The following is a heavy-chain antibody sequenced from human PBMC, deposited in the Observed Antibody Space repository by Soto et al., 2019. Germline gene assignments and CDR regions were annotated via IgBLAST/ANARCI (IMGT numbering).Heavy chain of an antibody. V-gene: IGHV3-66*01. CDR2: IHTGGRT. CDR1: GFTISNNY. Sequence: LRLSCAASGFTISNNYTSWVRQAPGKGLEWVSVIHTGGRTYYADSVKGRITISKDHSNLYLQMNSLRAEDTAVYYCARDPSVNYYYYYMDVWGKGTTVTVSS. CDR3: ARDPSVNYYYYYMDV. D-gene: IGHD1-26*01. J-gene: IGHJ6*03.